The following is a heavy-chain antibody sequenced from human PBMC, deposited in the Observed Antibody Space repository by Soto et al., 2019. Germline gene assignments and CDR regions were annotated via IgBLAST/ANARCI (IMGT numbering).Heavy chain of an antibody. J-gene: IGHJ4*02. Sequence: PSETLSLTCIVSGESISGTIYYWGWIRQPPGKCLEWIGSIYYSGSIYYNPSLKSRVTISVDTSKNHFSLKLTSVTAADTAVYYCARPGGSGWFYFDSWGQGSQVTVSS. CDR2: IYYSGSI. CDR1: GESISGTIYY. D-gene: IGHD6-13*01. V-gene: IGHV4-39*02. CDR3: ARPGGSGWFYFDS.